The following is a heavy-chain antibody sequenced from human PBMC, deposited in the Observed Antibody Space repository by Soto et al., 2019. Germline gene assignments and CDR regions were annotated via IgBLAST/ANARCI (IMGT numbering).Heavy chain of an antibody. CDR3: ARDPGCTSTSCYTGVLDY. Sequence: GGALRLSCAASGFTFNNDVVSWVRLARGEGLEGVSSLSGSGGNTYYADSVKGRFTISRDNAKNSLFLQMNSLRAEDTAVYYCARDPGCTSTSCYTGVLDYWGQGTLVTVSS. J-gene: IGHJ4*02. CDR1: GFTFNNDV. CDR2: LSGSGGNT. V-gene: IGHV3-23*01. D-gene: IGHD2-2*02.